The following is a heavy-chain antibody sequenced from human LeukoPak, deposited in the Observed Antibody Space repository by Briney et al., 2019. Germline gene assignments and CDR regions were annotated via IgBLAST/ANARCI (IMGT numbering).Heavy chain of an antibody. CDR1: GYTFTMNG. V-gene: IGHV1-18*01. CDR3: ARMYCSRGSCYPLFYYNAMDV. J-gene: IGHJ6*02. CDR2: ISSYNGKT. Sequence: ASVKVSCKASGYTFTMNGISWVRQAPGQGLEWMGWISSYNGKTNYAQRLQGRVTMTTDTSTSTAYMELRSLRSDDTAAYYCARMYCSRGSCYPLFYYNAMDVWGQGTTVTVSS. D-gene: IGHD2-15*01.